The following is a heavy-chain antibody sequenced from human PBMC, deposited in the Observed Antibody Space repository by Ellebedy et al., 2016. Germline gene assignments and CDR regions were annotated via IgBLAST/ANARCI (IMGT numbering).Heavy chain of an antibody. Sequence: ASVKVSCKASGYTFTTYAIHWVRQAPGQRLEWMGWINAGNGNTKYSQKIQGRVTITRDTSASTAYMDLSSLRSEDRAVYYCARERGFVLRYFDRFYSFDPWGQGTLVTVSS. CDR3: ARERGFVLRYFDRFYSFDP. CDR1: GYTFTTYA. V-gene: IGHV1-3*01. D-gene: IGHD3-9*01. CDR2: INAGNGNT. J-gene: IGHJ5*02.